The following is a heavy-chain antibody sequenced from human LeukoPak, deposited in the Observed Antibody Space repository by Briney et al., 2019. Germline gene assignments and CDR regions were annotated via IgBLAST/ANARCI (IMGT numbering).Heavy chain of an antibody. CDR2: ISSSSSYI. J-gene: IGHJ4*02. D-gene: IGHD3-10*01. CDR1: GFAFSSYS. V-gene: IGHV3-21*01. CDR3: ARDSLSVRGVMLPFDY. Sequence: PGGSLRLSCAASGFAFSSYSMNWVRQAPGKGLEWVSSISSSSSYIYYADSVKGRFTISRDNAKNSLYLQMNSLRAEDTAVYYCARDSLSVRGVMLPFDYWGQGTLVTVSS.